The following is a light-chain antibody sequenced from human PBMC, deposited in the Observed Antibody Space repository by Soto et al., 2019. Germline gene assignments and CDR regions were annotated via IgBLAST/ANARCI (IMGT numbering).Light chain of an antibody. CDR1: HSITSW. CDR3: LQHNSYPIT. V-gene: IGKV1-5*03. J-gene: IGKJ5*01. CDR2: KAS. Sequence: DIQMTQSPSAMAASVGDRVTIICRAIHSITSWLAWYQQKPGKAPKLLIYKASSLKSGVPSRFSGSGSGTEFTLTISSLQPDDFATYSCLQHNSYPITFGQGTPLEIK.